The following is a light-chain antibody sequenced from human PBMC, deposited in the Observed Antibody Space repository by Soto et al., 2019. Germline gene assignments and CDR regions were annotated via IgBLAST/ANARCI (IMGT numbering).Light chain of an antibody. CDR3: QSFDSDLSAFV. Sequence: QSVLTQAPSVSGTPGQRVTISCSGSSSNIGAGYDVHWFQQFPGTAPRLLIHGNNNRPSGVPDRLSGSESGTSASLAIAGLQAGDEAIYYCQSFDSDLSAFVFGTGTKVTVL. V-gene: IGLV1-40*01. CDR2: GNN. J-gene: IGLJ1*01. CDR1: SSNIGAGYD.